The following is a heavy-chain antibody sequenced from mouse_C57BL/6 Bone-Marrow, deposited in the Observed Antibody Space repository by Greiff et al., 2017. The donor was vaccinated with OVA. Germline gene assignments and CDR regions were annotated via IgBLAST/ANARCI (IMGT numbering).Heavy chain of an antibody. D-gene: IGHD1-1*01. J-gene: IGHJ4*01. CDR3: ARPHYYGSSPSYAMDY. CDR2: INPGSGGT. V-gene: IGHV1-54*01. CDR1: GYAFTNYL. Sequence: QVQLQQSGAELVRPGTSVKVSCKASGYAFTNYLIEWVKQRPGQGLEWIGVINPGSGGTNYNEKFKGKATLTADKSSSTAYMQLSSLTSEDSAVYFCARPHYYGSSPSYAMDYWGQGTSVTVSS.